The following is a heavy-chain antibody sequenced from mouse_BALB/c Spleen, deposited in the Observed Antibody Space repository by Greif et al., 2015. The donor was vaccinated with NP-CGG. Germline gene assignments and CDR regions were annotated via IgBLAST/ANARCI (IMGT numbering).Heavy chain of an antibody. CDR1: GYTFTDYN. CDR2: INPNNGGT. D-gene: IGHD2-3*01. J-gene: IGHJ3*01. Sequence: EVQLVESGPELVKPGASVKIPCKASGYTFTDYNMDWVKQSHGKSLEWIGDINPNNGGTIYNQKFKGKATLTVDKSSSTAYMELRSLTSEDTAVYYCARKGYYVPAYWGQGTLVTVSA. CDR3: ARKGYYVPAY. V-gene: IGHV1-18*01.